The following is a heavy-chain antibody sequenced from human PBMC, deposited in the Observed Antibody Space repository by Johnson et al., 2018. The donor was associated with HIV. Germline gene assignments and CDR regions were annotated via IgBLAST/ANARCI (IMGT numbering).Heavy chain of an antibody. D-gene: IGHD5-24*01. CDR1: GFTFGSYV. CDR2: ISGSGAST. CDR3: AKDIYGYDAFDI. J-gene: IGHJ3*02. V-gene: IGHV3-23*04. Sequence: VQLVESGGGLVQPGGSLRLSCAASGFTFGSYVMSWVRQAPGKGLEWVSAISGSGASTYYADSLKGRCTISRDNSKNTLYLQMNRLRAEDTALYYCAKDIYGYDAFDIWGQGTKLTVSS.